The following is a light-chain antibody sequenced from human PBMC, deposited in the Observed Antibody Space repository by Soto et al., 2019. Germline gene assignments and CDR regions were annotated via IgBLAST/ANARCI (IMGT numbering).Light chain of an antibody. J-gene: IGLJ3*02. CDR1: SSNSGAGYD. Sequence: QYVLTQPPSVSGAPGQRVTISCTGNSSNSGAGYDVHWYQHLPGTAPQLLIYGNSNRPSGVPDRFSGSKSGTSASLALTGLQAADEAVDYCQSFDNRLSGLGFGGGTKLTVL. V-gene: IGLV1-40*01. CDR3: QSFDNRLSGLG. CDR2: GNS.